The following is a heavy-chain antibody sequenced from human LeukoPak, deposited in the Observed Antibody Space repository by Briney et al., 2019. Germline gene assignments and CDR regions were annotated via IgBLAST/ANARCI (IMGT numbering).Heavy chain of an antibody. CDR3: AKLNLGEMAYFDS. V-gene: IGHV3-23*01. CDR1: GFTFSSYA. CDR2: ISVGGGDT. Sequence: GGSLRLSCAASGFTFSSYAMSWVRQAPGKGLEWVSSISVGGGDTFASDSVKGRFTITRENSKNTLYLQMMGLRVEDTAVYFCAKLNLGEMAYFDSWGQGTLVTVSS. D-gene: IGHD3-16*01. J-gene: IGHJ4*02.